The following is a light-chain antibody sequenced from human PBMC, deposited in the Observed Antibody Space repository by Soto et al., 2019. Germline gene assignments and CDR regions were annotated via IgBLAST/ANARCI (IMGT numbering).Light chain of an antibody. J-gene: IGKJ4*01. V-gene: IGKV4-1*01. Sequence: DIVMTQSPDSLAVSLGERATINCKSSQSVLYSSNNKNYFAWYQQKPGQPPKLLISWASTRESGVPDRFSASGSGTDFTLTISSLQAEDVAVYYCQQYYTTLALTFGGGTKVEIK. CDR3: QQYYTTLALT. CDR1: QSVLYSSNNKNY. CDR2: WAS.